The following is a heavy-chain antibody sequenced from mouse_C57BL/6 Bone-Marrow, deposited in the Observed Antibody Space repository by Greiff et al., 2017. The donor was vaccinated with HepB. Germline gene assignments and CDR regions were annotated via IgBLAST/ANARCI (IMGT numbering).Heavy chain of an antibody. Sequence: QVQLKESGAELVRPGSSVKLSCKASGYTFTSYWMDWVKQRPGQGLEWIGNIYPSDSETHYNQKFKDKATLTVDKSSSTAYMQLSSLTSEDSAVYYCVYYGSSYWYFDVWGTGTTVTVSS. CDR1: GYTFTSYW. J-gene: IGHJ1*03. CDR3: VYYGSSYWYFDV. D-gene: IGHD1-1*01. CDR2: IYPSDSET. V-gene: IGHV1-61*01.